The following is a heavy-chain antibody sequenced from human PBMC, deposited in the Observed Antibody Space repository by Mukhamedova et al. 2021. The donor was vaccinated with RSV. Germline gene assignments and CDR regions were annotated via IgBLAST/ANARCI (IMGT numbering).Heavy chain of an antibody. CDR3: ARITYYDFWSEYYYGMDV. J-gene: IGHJ6*02. CDR2: IYYSGST. Sequence: WIGYIYYSGSTNYNPSLKSRVTISVDTSKNQFSLKLSSVTAAATAVYYCARITYYDFWSEYYYGMDVWGQGTTVTVSS. D-gene: IGHD3-3*01. V-gene: IGHV4-59*01.